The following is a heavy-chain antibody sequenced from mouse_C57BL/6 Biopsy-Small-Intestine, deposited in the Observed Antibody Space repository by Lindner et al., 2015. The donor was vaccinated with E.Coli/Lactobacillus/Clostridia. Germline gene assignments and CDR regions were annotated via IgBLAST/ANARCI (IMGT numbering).Heavy chain of an antibody. V-gene: IGHV1-81*01. J-gene: IGHJ1*03. D-gene: IGHD2-5*01. Sequence: VQLQESGAELARPGASVKLSCKASGYIFTNYGISWVKQRTGQGLEWIGEIYPRSGNTYYNEKFKDKATLTADKSSSTAYMELRSLTSEDSAVYFCARWDYTNYPWYFDVWGTGTTVTVSS. CDR3: ARWDYTNYPWYFDV. CDR2: IYPRSGNT. CDR1: GYIFTNYG.